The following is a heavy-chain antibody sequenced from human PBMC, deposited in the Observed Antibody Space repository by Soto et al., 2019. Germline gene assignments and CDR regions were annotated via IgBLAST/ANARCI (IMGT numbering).Heavy chain of an antibody. Sequence: RGSMRPSCVPSGLTAGRQETKCDSQAHGNGREWVAYISSSGSTIDYADSVKGRFSSARDNAKNSLYLQMNSLRAVGTAVYYWARDRSGGYYDYGMDVWGQGTTVTVSS. CDR3: ARDRSGGYYDYGMDV. J-gene: IGHJ6*02. CDR2: ISSSGSTI. V-gene: IGHV3-48*03. D-gene: IGHD1-26*01. CDR1: GLTAGRQE.